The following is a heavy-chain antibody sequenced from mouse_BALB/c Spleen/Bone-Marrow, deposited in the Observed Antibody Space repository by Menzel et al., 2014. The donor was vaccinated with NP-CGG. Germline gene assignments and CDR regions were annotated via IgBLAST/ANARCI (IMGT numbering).Heavy chain of an antibody. CDR1: GFNIKDTY. CDR2: IDPANGNT. Sequence: LQESGAELGKPGASVKLSCTASGFNIKDTYMHWVKQRPEQGLEWIGRIDPANGNTKYDPKFQGKATITADTSSNTAYLQLSSLTSEDTAVYYCASYVYGYYFDYWGQGTTLTVSS. D-gene: IGHD2-2*01. V-gene: IGHV14-3*02. J-gene: IGHJ2*01. CDR3: ASYVYGYYFDY.